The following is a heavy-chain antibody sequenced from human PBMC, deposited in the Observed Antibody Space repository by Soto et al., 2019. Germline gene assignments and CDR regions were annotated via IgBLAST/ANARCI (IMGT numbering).Heavy chain of an antibody. CDR3: AQDRGCSGSTCYQAY. D-gene: IGHD2-2*01. J-gene: IGHJ4*02. CDR1: GFTFSDYG. Sequence: LRLSFAASGFTFSDYGLSWVRQAPGKGLEWVSSISGSRGSTTYYAGSVKGRFTISRDNSKNTLYLQMNSLRVEDTAVYYCAQDRGCSGSTCYQAYWGPGTLVTVSS. V-gene: IGHV3-23*01. CDR2: ISGSRGSTT.